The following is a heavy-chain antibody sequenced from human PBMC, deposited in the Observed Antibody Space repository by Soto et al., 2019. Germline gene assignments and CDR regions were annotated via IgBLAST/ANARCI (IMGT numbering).Heavy chain of an antibody. J-gene: IGHJ3*01. CDR1: GFSFVDYA. Sequence: EVQLAESGGGLVQPGRSLRLYCEASGFSFVDYAMHWVRQVPGQGLEWVSGISCDGGYTGYADSVKGRFTISRDNAQKGLYFPMNRLRVEATALYYCVKDEDFCNTLSCKDAFDYWGQGAKVTVS. D-gene: IGHD3-3*01. CDR3: VKDEDFCNTLSCKDAFDY. CDR2: ISCDGGYT. V-gene: IGHV3-9*01.